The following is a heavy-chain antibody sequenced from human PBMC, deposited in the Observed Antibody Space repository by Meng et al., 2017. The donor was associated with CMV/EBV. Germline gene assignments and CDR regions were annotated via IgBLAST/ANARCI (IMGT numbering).Heavy chain of an antibody. J-gene: IGHJ6*02. D-gene: IGHD3-22*01. V-gene: IGHV3-15*01. CDR1: GFTFSNAW. Sequence: GGSLRLSCAASGFTFSNAWMSWVRQAPGKGLEWVGRIKSKTDGGTTDYAAPVKGRFTISRDDSKNTLYPQMNSLKTEDTAVYYCTTSDSSGYYRYYYYGMDVWGQGTTVTVSS. CDR2: IKSKTDGGTT. CDR3: TTSDSSGYYRYYYYGMDV.